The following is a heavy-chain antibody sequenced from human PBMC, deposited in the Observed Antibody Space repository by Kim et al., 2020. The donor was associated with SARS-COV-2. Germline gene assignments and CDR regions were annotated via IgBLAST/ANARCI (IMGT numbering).Heavy chain of an antibody. Sequence: SETLSLTCAVSGGSISSSNWWSWVRQPPGKGLEWIGEIYHSGSTNYNPSLKSRVTISVDKSKNQFSLKLSSVTAADTAVYYCARDEAYSSSWYGVRYGMDVWGQGTTVNVSS. J-gene: IGHJ6*02. CDR1: GGSISSSNW. CDR2: IYHSGST. D-gene: IGHD6-13*01. CDR3: ARDEAYSSSWYGVRYGMDV. V-gene: IGHV4-4*02.